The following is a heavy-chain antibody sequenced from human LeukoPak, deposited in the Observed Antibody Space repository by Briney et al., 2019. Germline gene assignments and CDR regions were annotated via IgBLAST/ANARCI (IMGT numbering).Heavy chain of an antibody. V-gene: IGHV4-34*01. CDR3: ARGRYDFWSGYYTFDY. CDR1: GGSISSYY. J-gene: IGHJ4*02. D-gene: IGHD3-3*01. Sequence: SETLSLTCTVSGGSISSYYWSWIRQPPGKGLEWIGEINHSGSTNYNPSLKSRVTISVDTSKNQFSLKLSSVTAADTAVYYCARGRYDFWSGYYTFDYWGQGTLVTVSS. CDR2: INHSGST.